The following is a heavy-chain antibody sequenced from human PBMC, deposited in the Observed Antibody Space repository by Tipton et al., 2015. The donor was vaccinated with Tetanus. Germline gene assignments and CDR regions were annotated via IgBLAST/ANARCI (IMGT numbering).Heavy chain of an antibody. CDR2: INHSGSA. Sequence: TLSLTCTVSGVSLTDYYWTWIRQPPGKGLEWIGEINHSGSAKYIPSLKSRATISVDTSKNQFSLNLSSVTAADTAVYFCARVIRRSMIGYGVFDSWGQGTLVAVSS. CDR3: ARVIRRSMIGYGVFDS. CDR1: GVSLTDYY. D-gene: IGHD4-17*01. J-gene: IGHJ4*02. V-gene: IGHV4-34*01.